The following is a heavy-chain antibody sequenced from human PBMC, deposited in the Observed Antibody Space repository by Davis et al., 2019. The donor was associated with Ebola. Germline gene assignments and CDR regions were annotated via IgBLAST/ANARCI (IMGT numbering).Heavy chain of an antibody. J-gene: IGHJ6*02. CDR3: AKEAVPAAIVYYYGMDV. V-gene: IGHV1-69*13. CDR1: GYTFTSYD. CDR2: IIPIFGTA. Sequence: SVKVSCKASGYTFTSYDINWVRQAPGQGLEWMGGIIPIFGTANYAQKFQGRVTITADESTSTAYMELSSLRSEDTAVYYCAKEAVPAAIVYYYGMDVWGQGTTVTVSS. D-gene: IGHD2-2*02.